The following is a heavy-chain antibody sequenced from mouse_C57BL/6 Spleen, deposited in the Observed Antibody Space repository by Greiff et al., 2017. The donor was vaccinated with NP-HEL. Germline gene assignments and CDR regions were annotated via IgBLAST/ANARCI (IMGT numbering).Heavy chain of an antibody. V-gene: IGHV1-81*01. CDR3: ARPFIGTFDY. CDR1: GYTFTSYG. D-gene: IGHD1-1*01. Sequence: QVQLQQSGAELARPGASVKLSCKASGYTFTSYGISWVKQRTGQGLEWIGEISPRSGNTYYNEKFKGKATLTADKSSSTAYMELRSLTSEDSAVYFCARPFIGTFDYWGQGTTLTVSS. J-gene: IGHJ2*01. CDR2: ISPRSGNT.